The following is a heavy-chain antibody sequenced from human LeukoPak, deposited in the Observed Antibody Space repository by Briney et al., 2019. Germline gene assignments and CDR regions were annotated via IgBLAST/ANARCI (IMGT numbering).Heavy chain of an antibody. CDR1: GFTFSSYS. D-gene: IGHD6-19*01. J-gene: IGHJ5*02. CDR2: ITTGGDDL. V-gene: IGHV3-21*01. CDR3: ARKQWLNS. Sequence: GGSLRLSCAASGFTFSSYSLTWVRQAPGKGLEWVSSITTGGDDLYYSDSVKGRFTISRDNAKNSLFLQMNNLRAEDMAVYYCARKQWLNSWGQGTRVIVSS.